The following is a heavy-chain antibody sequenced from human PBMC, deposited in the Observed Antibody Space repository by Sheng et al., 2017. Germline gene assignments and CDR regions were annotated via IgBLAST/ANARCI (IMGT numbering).Heavy chain of an antibody. V-gene: IGHV1-69*05. D-gene: IGHD3-3*01. CDR2: IIPIFGTA. J-gene: IGHJ6*03. CDR3: ARDCSDFWSGPHYYYYMDV. Sequence: QVQLVQSGAEVKKPGSSVKVSCKASGGTFSSYAISWVRQAPGQGLEWMGGIIPIFGTANYAQKFQGRVTITTDESTSTAYMELSSLRSEDTAVYYCARDCSDFWSGPHYYYYMDVWGKGTTVTVSS. CDR1: GGTFSSYA.